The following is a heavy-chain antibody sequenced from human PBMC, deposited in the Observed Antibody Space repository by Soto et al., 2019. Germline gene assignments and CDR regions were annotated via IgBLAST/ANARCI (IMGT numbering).Heavy chain of an antibody. J-gene: IGHJ4*02. CDR2: INQDGSED. CDR3: ASRPGNNWNSRFDY. V-gene: IGHV3-7*02. D-gene: IGHD1-1*01. Sequence: GGSLRLSCAASGFTFSNYWMSWVLQAPWRGLEWVANINQDGSEDYYVDSVTGRFTISRDNAKNSLYLQMNSLRAEDTAIYYCASRPGNNWNSRFDYWGQGTLVTVSS. CDR1: GFTFSNYW.